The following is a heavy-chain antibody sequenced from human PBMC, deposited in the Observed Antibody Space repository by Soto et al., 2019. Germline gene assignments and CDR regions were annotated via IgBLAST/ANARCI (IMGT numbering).Heavy chain of an antibody. V-gene: IGHV3-21*01. D-gene: IGHD6-19*01. CDR3: ARSSGSGWYGGGFDY. CDR1: GFTFSSYA. J-gene: IGHJ4*02. CDR2: ISGSSSYI. Sequence: EVQLLESGGGLVQPGGSLRLSCAASGFTFSSYAMSWVRQAPGKGLEWVSAISGSSSYIYYADSVKGRFTISRDNAKNSLYLQMNSLRAEDTAVYYCARSSGSGWYGGGFDYWGQGTLVTVSS.